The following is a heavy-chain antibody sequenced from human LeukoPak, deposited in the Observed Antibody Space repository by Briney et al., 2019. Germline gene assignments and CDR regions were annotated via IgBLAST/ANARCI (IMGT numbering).Heavy chain of an antibody. V-gene: IGHV4-31*03. J-gene: IGHJ4*02. CDR2: IYYSGST. CDR1: GGSISSGGYY. D-gene: IGHD2-2*01. Sequence: SETLSLTCTVSGGSISSGGYYWSWIRQHPGEGLEWIGYIYYSGSTYYNPSLKGRVTISVDTSKNQFSLKLSSVTAADTAVYYGASTPGSSTSWGVSYYFDYWGQGTLVTVSS. CDR3: ASTPGSSTSWGVSYYFDY.